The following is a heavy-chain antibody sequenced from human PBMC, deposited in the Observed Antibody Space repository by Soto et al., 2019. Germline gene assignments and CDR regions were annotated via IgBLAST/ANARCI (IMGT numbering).Heavy chain of an antibody. CDR3: ARGRTSSSSWSDY. Sequence: QVQLVESGGGMVQPGRSLRLSCAASGFTFSSYGMHWVRQVPGKGLEWVAIIWDAGTKKYYADSVKGRFTISRDNSKNTLYLQMNSLRDEDTAVYYCARGRTSSSSWSDYWGQGTLVTVSS. J-gene: IGHJ4*02. CDR1: GFTFSSYG. CDR2: IWDAGTKK. V-gene: IGHV3-33*01. D-gene: IGHD6-6*01.